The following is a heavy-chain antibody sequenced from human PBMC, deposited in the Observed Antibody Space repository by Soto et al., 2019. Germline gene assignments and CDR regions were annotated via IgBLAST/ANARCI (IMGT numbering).Heavy chain of an antibody. Sequence: QVQLVESGGGVVQPGRSLRLSCAASGFTFSSYAMHWVRQAPGKGLEWVAVISYDGSNKYYADSVKGRFTISRDNSKNSLYLQMNSLRAEDTAVYYCARDSSPGSSSGPAPHGQWGQGTLVTVSS. J-gene: IGHJ4*02. V-gene: IGHV3-30-3*01. D-gene: IGHD6-6*01. CDR3: ARDSSPGSSSGPAPHGQ. CDR1: GFTFSSYA. CDR2: ISYDGSNK.